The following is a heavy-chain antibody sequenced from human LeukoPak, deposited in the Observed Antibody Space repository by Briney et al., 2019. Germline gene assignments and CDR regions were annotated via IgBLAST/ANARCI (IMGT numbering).Heavy chain of an antibody. J-gene: IGHJ6*03. CDR1: GFTFSSYW. V-gene: IGHV3-13*01. CDR2: IGTAGDT. CDR3: ARGAAAVLPYYYYYMDV. Sequence: GGSLRLSCAASGFTFSSYWMHWVRQATGKGLEWVSAIGTAGDTYYPGSVKGRFTISRENAKNPLYLQMNSLRAGDTAVYYCARGAAAVLPYYYYYMDVWGKGTTVTISS. D-gene: IGHD6-13*01.